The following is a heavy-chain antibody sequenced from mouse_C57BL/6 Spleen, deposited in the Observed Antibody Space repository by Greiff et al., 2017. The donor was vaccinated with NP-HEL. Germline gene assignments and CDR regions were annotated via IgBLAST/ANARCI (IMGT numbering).Heavy chain of an antibody. CDR3: ARGGWLLPYFAS. D-gene: IGHD2-3*01. V-gene: IGHV5-17*01. CDR2: ISSGSSTI. Sequence: EVQVVESGGGLVKPGGSLKLSCAASGFTFSDYGMHWVRQAPEKGLEWVAYISSGSSTIYYADTVKGRFTISRANAKNTLFLQMTSLRSEDTAMYYCARGGWLLPYFASWGQGTTLTVSS. J-gene: IGHJ2*01. CDR1: GFTFSDYG.